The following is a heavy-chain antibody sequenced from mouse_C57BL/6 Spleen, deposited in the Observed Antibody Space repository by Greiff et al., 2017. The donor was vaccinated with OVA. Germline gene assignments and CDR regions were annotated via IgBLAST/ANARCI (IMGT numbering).Heavy chain of an antibody. CDR1: GYTFTDYY. Sequence: EVQLQQSGPELVKPGASVKISCKASGYTFTDYYMNWVKQSHGKSLEWIGDINPDNGGTSYNQKFKGKATLTVDKSSSTAYMELRSLTSEDSAVYDCAKPHYYGSSPYAVGYWGQGTSVTVSS. CDR3: AKPHYYGSSPYAVGY. J-gene: IGHJ4*01. V-gene: IGHV1-26*01. D-gene: IGHD1-1*01. CDR2: INPDNGGT.